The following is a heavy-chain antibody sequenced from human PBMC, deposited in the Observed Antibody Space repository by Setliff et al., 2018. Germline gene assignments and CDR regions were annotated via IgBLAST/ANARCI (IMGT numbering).Heavy chain of an antibody. Sequence: SETLSLTCTVSGGSISPYFWSWIRQPTGKGLEWIGYIYYDGNTKYNPSLKSRVTMSIDPSKNQLSLKLTTVSAADTAVYYCVRGGIAWSWHYDLWGRGTLVTVSS. D-gene: IGHD3-9*01. J-gene: IGHJ2*01. V-gene: IGHV4-59*01. CDR3: VRGGIAWSWHYDL. CDR2: IYYDGNT. CDR1: GGSISPYF.